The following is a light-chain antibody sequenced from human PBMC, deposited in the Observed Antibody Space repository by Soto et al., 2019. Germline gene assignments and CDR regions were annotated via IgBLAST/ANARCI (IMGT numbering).Light chain of an antibody. V-gene: IGKV1-33*01. Sequence: DIQMTQSPSSLSASVGDRVTITCQASQDISNYLNWYQQKPGKAPKLLIYDASNLETGVPSRFSGSGSGIDFTFTISSLQAEDIATYYCQQYDNLPFTFGPGTKVDIK. CDR2: DAS. J-gene: IGKJ3*01. CDR3: QQYDNLPFT. CDR1: QDISNY.